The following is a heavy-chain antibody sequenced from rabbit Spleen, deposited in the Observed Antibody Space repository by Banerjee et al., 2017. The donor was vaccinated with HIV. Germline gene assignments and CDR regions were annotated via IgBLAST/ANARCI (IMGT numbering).Heavy chain of an antibody. CDR3: AREVLYAAYAGFGDATIYYFDL. Sequence: QSLEESGGGLVKSGASLTLTCKASGFSFSSGYDMCWVRQAPGKGLEWIACISAGSSGSTYYATWAKGRFTISKTSSTTVTLQMTSLTAADTATYFCAREVLYAAYAGFGDATIYYFDLWGQGTLVTVS. J-gene: IGHJ4*01. V-gene: IGHV1S40*01. CDR2: ISAGSSGST. CDR1: GFSFSSGYD. D-gene: IGHD6-1*01.